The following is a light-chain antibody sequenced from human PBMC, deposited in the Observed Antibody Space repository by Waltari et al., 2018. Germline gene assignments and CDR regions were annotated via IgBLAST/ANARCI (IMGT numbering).Light chain of an antibody. Sequence: EIVMTQSPATLSVSPGDRATLSCRASQSFTRKLSWYQQKHGQVPRLLIYGVSTRATGIPARFSGSGSGTEFTLTISSLQSEDSAVYYCSQYNDWPYTFGQGTKLELQ. CDR2: GVS. CDR1: QSFTRK. J-gene: IGKJ2*01. CDR3: SQYNDWPYT. V-gene: IGKV3-15*01.